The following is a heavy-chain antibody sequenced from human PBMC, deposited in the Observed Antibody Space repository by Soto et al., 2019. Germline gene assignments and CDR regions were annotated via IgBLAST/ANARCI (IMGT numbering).Heavy chain of an antibody. CDR1: GFTFSSYG. CDR2: IWYDGSNK. Sequence: GGSLRLSCAASGFTFSSYGMHWVRQAPGKGLEWVAVIWYDGSNKYYADSVKGRFTISRDNSKNTLYLQMNSLRAEDMAVYYCARDYSSSWSPFDYWGQGTLVTVSS. D-gene: IGHD6-13*01. J-gene: IGHJ4*02. V-gene: IGHV3-33*01. CDR3: ARDYSSSWSPFDY.